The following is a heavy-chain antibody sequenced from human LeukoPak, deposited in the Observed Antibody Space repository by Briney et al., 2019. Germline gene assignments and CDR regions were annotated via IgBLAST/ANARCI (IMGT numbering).Heavy chain of an antibody. V-gene: IGHV3-74*01. CDR1: GFTFSTYW. D-gene: IGHD6-13*01. Sequence: GGSLRLSCAASGFTFSTYWMQWVRQAPGRGLVWVSRISGDGSSTFYADSVKGRFTISRDNAKNTLYLQMNSLRAEDTAVYYCARDIAAPTDIWGQGTMVTVSP. CDR2: ISGDGSST. J-gene: IGHJ3*02. CDR3: ARDIAAPTDI.